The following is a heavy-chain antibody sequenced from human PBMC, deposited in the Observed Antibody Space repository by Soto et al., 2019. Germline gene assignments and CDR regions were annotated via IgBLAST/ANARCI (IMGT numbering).Heavy chain of an antibody. D-gene: IGHD4-17*01. J-gene: IGHJ4*02. Sequence: QVQLVQSAAEVKKPGASVKVSCTTSGYTFSGYAMSWVRQAPGQGLELMGWISASNGNTDYAQKFQGRLTLTTDTSSATAHMELRGLTSDDTALYYCARPSTDYGDYGCSLGYWGQGTLVTVSS. CDR1: GYTFSGYA. CDR2: ISASNGNT. V-gene: IGHV1-18*01. CDR3: ARPSTDYGDYGCSLGY.